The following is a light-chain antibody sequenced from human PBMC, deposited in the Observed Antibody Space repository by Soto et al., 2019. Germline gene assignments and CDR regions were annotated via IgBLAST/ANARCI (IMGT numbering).Light chain of an antibody. V-gene: IGKV3-11*01. Sequence: EIVLTQSPATLSLSPGERSTLSCSASQSVSSYLAWYQQKPGQAPRLLIYDASNRATGIPARFSGSGSGTDFTLTISSLEPEDFALYYCQQRNSWPPITFGQGTDWRL. CDR2: DAS. J-gene: IGKJ5*01. CDR3: QQRNSWPPIT. CDR1: QSVSSY.